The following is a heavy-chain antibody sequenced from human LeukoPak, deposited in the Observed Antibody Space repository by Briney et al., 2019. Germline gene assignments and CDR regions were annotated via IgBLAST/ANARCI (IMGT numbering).Heavy chain of an antibody. CDR1: GGSFSGYY. D-gene: IGHD6-13*01. J-gene: IGHJ3*02. CDR2: INHSGST. V-gene: IGHV4-34*01. CDR3: ARVPGYSRSRGAFDI. Sequence: SETLSLTCAVYGGSFSGYYWSWVRQPPGKGLEWIGEINHSGSTNYNPSLKSRVTISVDTSKNQFSLKLSSVTAADTAVYYCARVPGYSRSRGAFDIWGQGTMVTVSS.